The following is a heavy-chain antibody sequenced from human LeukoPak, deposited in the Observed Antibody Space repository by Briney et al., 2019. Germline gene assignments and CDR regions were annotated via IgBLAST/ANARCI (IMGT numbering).Heavy chain of an antibody. CDR3: ASQGDAFDI. CDR1: GFTFSSYS. V-gene: IGHV3-21*01. Sequence: GGTLRLSCAASGFTFSSYSMNGVRQAPGKGLEWVASISSSSYIYYADSVKGRFTISRDNAKNSLYLQMNSLRAEDTAVYYCASQGDAFDIWGQGTMVTVSS. J-gene: IGHJ3*02. CDR2: ISSSSYI.